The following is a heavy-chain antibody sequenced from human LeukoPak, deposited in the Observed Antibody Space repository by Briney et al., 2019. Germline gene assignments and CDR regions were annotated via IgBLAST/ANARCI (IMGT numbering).Heavy chain of an antibody. CDR3: AHNDYGVLPAV. CDR2: VSSSSSYK. CDR1: GFTFSSYS. J-gene: IGHJ4*02. V-gene: IGHV3-21*01. Sequence: PGGSLRLSCAASGFTFSSYSMNWVRQAPGKGLEWVSSVSSSSSYKYYADSVKGRFTISRDNAKNSLYLQMNSLRAEDTAVYYCAHNDYGVLPAVWGQGTLVTVSS. D-gene: IGHD4-17*01.